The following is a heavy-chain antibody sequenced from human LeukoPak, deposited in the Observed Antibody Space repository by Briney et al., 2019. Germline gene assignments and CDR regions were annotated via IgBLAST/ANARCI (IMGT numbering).Heavy chain of an antibody. CDR3: ARDNYDSSGPYYFDY. CDR1: GFTFSSYG. V-gene: IGHV3-30*02. Sequence: GGSLRLSCAASGFTFSSYGMHWVRQAPGKGLEWVAFIRYDGSNKYYADSVKGRFTISRDNSKNTLYLQMNSLGAEDTAVYYCARDNYDSSGPYYFDYWGQGTLVTVSS. D-gene: IGHD3-22*01. J-gene: IGHJ4*02. CDR2: IRYDGSNK.